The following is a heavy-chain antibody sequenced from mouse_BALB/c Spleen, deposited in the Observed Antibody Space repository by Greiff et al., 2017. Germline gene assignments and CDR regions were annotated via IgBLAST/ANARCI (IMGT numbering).Heavy chain of an antibody. CDR3: ARDYYGSSPPYYAMDY. Sequence: EVKLLESGPGLVKPSQSLSLTCTVTGYSITSDYAWNWIRQFPGNKLEWMGYISYSGSTSYNPSLKSRISITRDTSKNQFFLQLNSVTTEDTATYYCARDYYGSSPPYYAMDYWGQGTSVTVSS. J-gene: IGHJ4*01. D-gene: IGHD1-1*01. V-gene: IGHV3-2*02. CDR2: ISYSGST. CDR1: GYSITSDYA.